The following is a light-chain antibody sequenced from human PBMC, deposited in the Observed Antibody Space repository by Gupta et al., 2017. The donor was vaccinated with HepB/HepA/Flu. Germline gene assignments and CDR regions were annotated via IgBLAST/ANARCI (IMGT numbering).Light chain of an antibody. J-gene: IGLJ1*01. V-gene: IGLV2-14*03. CDR2: DVS. Sequence: QSDLTQPASVSGSPGQSITISCTGTSSDVGGYNFVSWYQQHPGKAPTLMIYDVSNRPSGVSNRFSGSKSGNTASLTISGLQAEDEADYYCSSYTTSSTLVFGTGTKVTVL. CDR1: SSDVGGYNF. CDR3: SSYTTSSTLV.